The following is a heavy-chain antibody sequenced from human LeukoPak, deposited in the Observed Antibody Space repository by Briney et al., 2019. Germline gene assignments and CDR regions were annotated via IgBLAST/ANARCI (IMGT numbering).Heavy chain of an antibody. D-gene: IGHD2-15*01. V-gene: IGHV3-21*01. CDR3: ARSKPWGYCSGGSSYPTYYYYYYMDV. CDR1: GFTFSSYS. Sequence: GGSLRLSCAASGFTFSSYSMNWVRQAPGRGLEWVSSISSSSNYIYYVDSVKGRFTISRDNAKNSLFLQMNSLRAEDTAVYFCARSKPWGYCSGGSSYPTYYYYYYMDVWGKGTTVTVSS. CDR2: ISSSSNYI. J-gene: IGHJ6*03.